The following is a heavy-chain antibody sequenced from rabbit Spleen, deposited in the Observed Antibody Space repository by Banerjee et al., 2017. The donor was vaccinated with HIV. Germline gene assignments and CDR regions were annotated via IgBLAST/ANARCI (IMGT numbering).Heavy chain of an antibody. CDR3: ARSDSSDWVFHL. CDR2: IGAGSGRT. Sequence: QEQVVESGGGLVKPGASLTLTCTASGFSFSSSHWICWVRQAPGKGLEWIACIGAGSGRTYYATWAKGRFTISKTSSTTVTLLMTSPTAADTATYFCARSDSSDWVFHLWGPGTLVTVS. D-gene: IGHD4-1*01. J-gene: IGHJ4*01. V-gene: IGHV1S45*01. CDR1: GFSFSSSHW.